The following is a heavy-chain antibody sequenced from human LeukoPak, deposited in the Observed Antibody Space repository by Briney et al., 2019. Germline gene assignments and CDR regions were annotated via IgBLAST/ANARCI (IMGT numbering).Heavy chain of an antibody. J-gene: IGHJ5*02. CDR1: GYTFTSYG. D-gene: IGHD2-15*01. V-gene: IGHV1-18*01. Sequence: ASVKVSCKASGYTFTSYGISWVRQAPGQGLEWMGWISAYNGNTNYAQKLQGRVTMTTDTSTSTAYMELRSLRSDDTAVYYCARGPVVVAATNWFDPWGQGTLVTVSS. CDR3: ARGPVVVAATNWFDP. CDR2: ISAYNGNT.